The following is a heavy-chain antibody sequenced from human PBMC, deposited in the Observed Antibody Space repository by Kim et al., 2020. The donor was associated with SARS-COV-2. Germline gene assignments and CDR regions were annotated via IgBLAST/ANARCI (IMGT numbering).Heavy chain of an antibody. D-gene: IGHD6-19*01. CDR3: AKESSGWYRGYYYYGMDV. V-gene: IGHV3-9*01. CDR2: ISWNSGSI. Sequence: GGSLRLSWAASGFTFDDYAMHWVRQAPGKGLEWVSGISWNSGSIGYADSVKGRFTISRDNAKNSLYLQMNSLRAEDTALYYCAKESSGWYRGYYYYGMDVWGQGTTVTVSS. CDR1: GFTFDDYA. J-gene: IGHJ6*02.